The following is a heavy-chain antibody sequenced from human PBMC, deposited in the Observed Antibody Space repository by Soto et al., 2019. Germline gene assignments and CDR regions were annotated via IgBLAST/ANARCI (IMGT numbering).Heavy chain of an antibody. Sequence: VASVKVSCKVSGYTLTELSMHWVRQAPGKGLEWMGGFDPEDGETIYAQKFQGRVTMTEDTSTDTAYMELSSLRSEDTAVYYCATTNFGVVLNWFDPWGQGTLVTVSS. CDR2: FDPEDGET. D-gene: IGHD3-3*01. V-gene: IGHV1-24*01. J-gene: IGHJ5*02. CDR1: GYTLTELS. CDR3: ATTNFGVVLNWFDP.